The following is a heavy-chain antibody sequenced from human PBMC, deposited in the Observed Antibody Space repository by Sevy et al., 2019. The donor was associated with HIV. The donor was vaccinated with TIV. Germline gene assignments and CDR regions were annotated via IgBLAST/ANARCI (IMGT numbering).Heavy chain of an antibody. D-gene: IGHD3-16*02. Sequence: ASVKVSCKASGYTFSSYGISWVRQAPGQGLEWMGWISAYNGNTNYAQKFQGRITMTTDTSTSTAYMELSGLRSDDTAVYHCARDIRTYDYVWGSYRFDYWGQGTLVTVSS. CDR2: ISAYNGNT. CDR3: ARDIRTYDYVWGSYRFDY. CDR1: GYTFSSYG. J-gene: IGHJ4*02. V-gene: IGHV1-18*04.